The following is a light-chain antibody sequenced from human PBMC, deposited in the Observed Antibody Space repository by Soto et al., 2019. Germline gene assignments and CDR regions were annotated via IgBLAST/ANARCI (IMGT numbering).Light chain of an antibody. CDR3: QQADTCPIT. V-gene: IGKV1-12*01. Sequence: DIQVTQSPSSMSAFLGDEVTITFRASQGISRSLAWYQQKPWKAPKLLIYAASSLQSGVPSRFSGSGFGTDFTLTISCLQPEDCAIYYCQQADTCPITFGHGTRLEIK. CDR2: AAS. CDR1: QGISRS. J-gene: IGKJ5*01.